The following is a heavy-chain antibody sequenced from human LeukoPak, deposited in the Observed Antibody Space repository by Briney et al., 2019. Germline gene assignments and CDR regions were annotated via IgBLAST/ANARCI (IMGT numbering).Heavy chain of an antibody. J-gene: IGHJ3*02. D-gene: IGHD5-12*01. V-gene: IGHV1-2*02. CDR1: GYTFSDYY. CDR2: INPHSGGT. CDR3: AREIVATIGGAFDI. Sequence: ASVKLSCKASGYTFSDYYLHWVRHAPGHGLEWMGWINPHSGGTHYAQKFQGRVTMTRDTSISTAYMELSSLRSDDTAVYFCAREIVATIGGAFDIWGQGTMVTVSS.